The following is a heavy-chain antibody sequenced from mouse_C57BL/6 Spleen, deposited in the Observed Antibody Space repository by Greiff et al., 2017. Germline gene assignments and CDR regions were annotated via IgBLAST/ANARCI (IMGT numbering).Heavy chain of an antibody. CDR2: ISSGSSTI. J-gene: IGHJ3*01. Sequence: EVQGVESGGGLVKPGGSLKLSCAASGFTFSDYGMHWVRQAPEKGLEWVAYISSGSSTIYYADTVKGRFTISRDNAKNTLFLQMTSLRSEDTAMYYCARSVLDYEAWFAYWGQGTLVTVSA. D-gene: IGHD2-4*01. CDR1: GFTFSDYG. V-gene: IGHV5-17*01. CDR3: ARSVLDYEAWFAY.